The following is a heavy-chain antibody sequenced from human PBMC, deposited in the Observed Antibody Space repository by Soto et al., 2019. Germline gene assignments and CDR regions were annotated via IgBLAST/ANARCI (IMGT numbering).Heavy chain of an antibody. Sequence: GGSLRLSFAASGFTFSIYSMNCVRQAPWKGLEWVSSISSSSSYIYYADSVKGRFTISRDNAKNSLYLQMNSLRAEDTAVYYCARVLEWLLSPVHYYYYDGMDVWGQGTTVTVS. CDR1: GFTFSIYS. J-gene: IGHJ6*02. CDR2: ISSSSSYI. CDR3: ARVLEWLLSPVHYYYYDGMDV. D-gene: IGHD3-3*01. V-gene: IGHV3-21*01.